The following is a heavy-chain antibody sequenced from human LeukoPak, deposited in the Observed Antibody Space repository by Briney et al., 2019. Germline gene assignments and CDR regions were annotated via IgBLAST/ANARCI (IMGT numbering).Heavy chain of an antibody. D-gene: IGHD6-19*01. V-gene: IGHV4-38-2*01. CDR3: ARYGGWPVQY. CDR1: GYSMSSGYY. J-gene: IGHJ4*02. CDR2: IYHSGST. Sequence: SETLSLTCAVSGYSMSSGYYWGWIRPPPGKGLEWIGSIYHSGSTYYNPSLKSRVTISVDTSKNQFSLKLSSVTAADTAVYYCARYGGWPVQYWGQGTLVTVSS.